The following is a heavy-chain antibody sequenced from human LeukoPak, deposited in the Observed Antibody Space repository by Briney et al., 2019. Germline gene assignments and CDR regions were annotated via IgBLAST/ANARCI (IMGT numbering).Heavy chain of an antibody. CDR3: ARGSGSANWFDP. D-gene: IGHD3-10*01. CDR1: GYSISSGYC. CDR2: IYHSGST. V-gene: IGHV4-38-2*02. Sequence: PSETLSLTCTVSGYSISSGYCWGWIRQPPGKGLEWIGSIYHSGSTYYNPSLKSRVTISVDTSKNQFSLKLSSVTAADTAVYYCARGSGSANWFDPWGQGTLVTVSS. J-gene: IGHJ5*02.